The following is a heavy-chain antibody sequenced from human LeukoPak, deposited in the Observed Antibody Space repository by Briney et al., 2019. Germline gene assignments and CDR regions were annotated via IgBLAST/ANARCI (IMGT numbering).Heavy chain of an antibody. CDR2: INPNSGGT. V-gene: IGHV1-2*06. Sequence: ASVKVSCKASGYTFTGYYMHWLRRAPGQGLEWMGRINPNSGGTNYAQKFQGRVTMTRDTSISTAYMELSRLRSDDTAVYYCARIPSICSGGSCPVDYWGQGTLVTASS. J-gene: IGHJ4*02. D-gene: IGHD2-15*01. CDR1: GYTFTGYY. CDR3: ARIPSICSGGSCPVDY.